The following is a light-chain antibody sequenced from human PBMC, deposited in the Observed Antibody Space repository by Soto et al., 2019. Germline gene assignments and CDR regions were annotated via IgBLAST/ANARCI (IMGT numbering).Light chain of an antibody. J-gene: IGLJ2*01. Sequence: QSALTQPRSVSGSPGQSVTLSCTGTSSDVGAYDYVSWYQQHPGKAPKLMIYDVSKRPSAVPDRFSGSKSGNTASLTISGLQAEDEADYYCCSYAGSYTLVLGGGTKVTVL. CDR3: CSYAGSYTLV. CDR2: DVS. CDR1: SSDVGAYDY. V-gene: IGLV2-11*01.